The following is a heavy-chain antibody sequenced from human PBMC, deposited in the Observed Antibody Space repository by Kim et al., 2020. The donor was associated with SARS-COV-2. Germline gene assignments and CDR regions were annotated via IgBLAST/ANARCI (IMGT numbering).Heavy chain of an antibody. CDR2: ISSSSSYI. D-gene: IGHD6-19*01. J-gene: IGHJ6*02. CDR1: GFTFSSYS. Sequence: GGSLRLSCAASGFTFSSYSMNWVRQAPGKGLEWVSSISSSSSYIYYADSVKGRFTISRDNAKNSLYLQMNSLRAEDTAVYYCARDSGSGWYRGGMDVWGQGTTVTVSS. V-gene: IGHV3-21*01. CDR3: ARDSGSGWYRGGMDV.